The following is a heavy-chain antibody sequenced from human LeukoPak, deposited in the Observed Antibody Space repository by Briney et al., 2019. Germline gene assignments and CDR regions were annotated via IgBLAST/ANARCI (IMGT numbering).Heavy chain of an antibody. V-gene: IGHV1-69*13. J-gene: IGHJ4*02. CDR1: GGTFSSYA. CDR2: IIPIFGTA. Sequence: ASVTVSCKASGGTFSSYAISWVRQAPGQGLEWMGGIIPIFGTANYAQKFQGRVTITADESTSTAYMELSSLRSEDTAVYYCARAGIAAAGNLDYWGQGTLVTVSS. D-gene: IGHD6-13*01. CDR3: ARAGIAAAGNLDY.